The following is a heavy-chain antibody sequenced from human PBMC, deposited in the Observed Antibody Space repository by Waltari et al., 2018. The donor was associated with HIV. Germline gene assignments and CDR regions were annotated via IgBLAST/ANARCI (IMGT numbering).Heavy chain of an antibody. CDR3: ATHQWNPFDY. J-gene: IGHJ4*02. V-gene: IGHV1-18*01. D-gene: IGHD1-1*01. Sequence: QVTLAQSGPEVRKPWASRKVSCKASSYPFTTHGTRWVRQAPGQGLEWMGWISAYNGNTNYAQKLQGRVTMTTDTSTSTAYMELRSLRSDDTAVYYCATHQWNPFDYWGQGTLVTVSS. CDR2: ISAYNGNT. CDR1: SYPFTTHG.